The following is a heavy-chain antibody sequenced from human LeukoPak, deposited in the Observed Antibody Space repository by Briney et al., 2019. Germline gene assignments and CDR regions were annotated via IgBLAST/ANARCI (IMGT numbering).Heavy chain of an antibody. CDR2: IYYSGST. J-gene: IGHJ3*02. CDR3: ADYCSGGSCSYAFDI. D-gene: IGHD2-15*01. CDR1: GGSISSGDYY. V-gene: IGHV4-30-4*01. Sequence: PSETLSLTCTVSGGSISSGDYYWSCIRQPPGKGLEWIGYIYYSGSTYYNPSLKSRVTISVDTSKNQFSLKLSSVTAADTAVYYCADYCSGGSCSYAFDIWGQGTMVTVSS.